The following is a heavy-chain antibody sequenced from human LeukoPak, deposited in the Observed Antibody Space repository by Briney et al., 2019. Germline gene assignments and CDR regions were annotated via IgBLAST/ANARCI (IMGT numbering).Heavy chain of an antibody. J-gene: IGHJ4*02. CDR3: ARVPVIAAAGTGAIDY. D-gene: IGHD6-13*01. CDR1: GGSISSGGYY. Sequence: SQTLSLTCTVSGGSISSGGYYWSWIRQHPGKGLEWIGYIYYSGSTYYNPSLKSRVTISEDTSKNQFSLKLSSVTAADTAVYYCARVPVIAAAGTGAIDYWGQGTLVTVSS. V-gene: IGHV4-31*03. CDR2: IYYSGST.